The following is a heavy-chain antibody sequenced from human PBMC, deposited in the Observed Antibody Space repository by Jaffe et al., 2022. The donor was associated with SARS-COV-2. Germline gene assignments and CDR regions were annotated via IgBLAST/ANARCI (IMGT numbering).Heavy chain of an antibody. D-gene: IGHD4-17*01. CDR3: AGDYGDYGLDY. CDR2: IYYSGST. V-gene: IGHV4-59*01. CDR1: GGSISSYY. Sequence: QVQLQESGPGLVKPSETLSLTCTVSGGSISSYYWSWIRQPPGKGLEWIGYIYYSGSTNYNPSLKSRVTISVDTSKNQFSLKLSSVTAADTAVYYCAGDYGDYGLDYWGQGTLVTVSS. J-gene: IGHJ4*02.